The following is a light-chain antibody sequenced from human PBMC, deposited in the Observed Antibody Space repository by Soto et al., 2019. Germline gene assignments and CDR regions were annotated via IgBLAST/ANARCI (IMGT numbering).Light chain of an antibody. V-gene: IGLV1-40*01. CDR2: GNS. Sequence: QSVLTQPPSVSGAPGQRVTISCTASSSNIGAGYDVHWYQQLPGTAPKLLIYGNSNRPSGVPDRFSGSKSGTSASLAITGLQAEDDADYYCQSYDSSLSGWVFGGGTKVTVL. CDR1: SSNIGAGYD. CDR3: QSYDSSLSGWV. J-gene: IGLJ3*02.